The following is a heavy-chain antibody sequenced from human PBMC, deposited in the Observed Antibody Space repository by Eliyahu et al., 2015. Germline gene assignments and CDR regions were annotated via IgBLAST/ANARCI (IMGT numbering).Heavy chain of an antibody. CDR1: GGSFSGYY. Sequence: QVQLQQWGAGLLKPXETLSLXCAVYGGSFSGYYWSWIRQPPGKGLEWIGEINHSGSTNYNPSLKSRVTISVDTSKNQFSLKLSSVTAADTAVYYCALTTSGYWGQGTLVTVSS. D-gene: IGHD2/OR15-2a*01. V-gene: IGHV4-34*01. J-gene: IGHJ4*02. CDR3: ALTTSGY. CDR2: INHSGST.